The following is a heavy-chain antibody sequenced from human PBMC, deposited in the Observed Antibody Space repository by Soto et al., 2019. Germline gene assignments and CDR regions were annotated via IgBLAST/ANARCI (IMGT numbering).Heavy chain of an antibody. D-gene: IGHD4-17*01. CDR2: IWYDGSNK. V-gene: IGHV3-33*01. Sequence: TGGSLRLSCAASGFTFSSYGMHWVRQAPGKGLEWVAVIWYDGSNKYYADSVKGRFTISRDNSKNTLYLQMNSLRAEDTAVYYCARDRNRLENWFDPWGQGTLVTVSS. CDR3: ARDRNRLENWFDP. J-gene: IGHJ5*02. CDR1: GFTFSSYG.